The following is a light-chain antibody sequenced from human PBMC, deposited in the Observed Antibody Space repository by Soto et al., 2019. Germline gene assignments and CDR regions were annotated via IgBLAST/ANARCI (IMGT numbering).Light chain of an antibody. CDR3: QQSYTLPYT. J-gene: IGKJ2*01. CDR2: AAS. Sequence: DIQMTQSPSSLPASVGDRVTLTCRASQSISTYLNWYQQKPGKAPKLLIYAASSLQSGLPSRLSGSGSGTDFPLTISSLQPEDFANYYCQQSYTLPYTFGQGTKLEIK. V-gene: IGKV1-39*01. CDR1: QSISTY.